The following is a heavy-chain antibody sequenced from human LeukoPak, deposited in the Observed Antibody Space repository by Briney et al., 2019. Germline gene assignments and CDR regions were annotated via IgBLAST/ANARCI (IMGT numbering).Heavy chain of an antibody. Sequence: GGSLGLSCAASGFTFSSYSMNWVRQAPGKGLEWVSFISSSSSTIYYADSVKGRFTISRDNAKNSLYLQMNSLRAEDTAVYYCARVPYSGDSGFDPWGQGTLVTVSS. CDR1: GFTFSSYS. CDR3: ARVPYSGDSGFDP. V-gene: IGHV3-48*04. J-gene: IGHJ5*02. D-gene: IGHD5-12*01. CDR2: ISSSSSTI.